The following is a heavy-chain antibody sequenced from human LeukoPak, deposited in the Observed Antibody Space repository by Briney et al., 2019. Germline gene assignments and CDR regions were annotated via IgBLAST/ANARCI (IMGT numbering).Heavy chain of an antibody. D-gene: IGHD3-22*01. V-gene: IGHV3-73*01. CDR1: GVTFSGSG. CDR2: IRSKANSYAT. CDR3: TEYYDGSRVGY. Sequence: GGSLRLSCAASGVTFSGSGVHWVRQASGKGLEWVGRIRSKANSYATAFPASVKGRFAISRDDSKNTAYLQMNSLKTEDTAVYYCTEYYDGSRVGYWGQGILVTVSS. J-gene: IGHJ4*02.